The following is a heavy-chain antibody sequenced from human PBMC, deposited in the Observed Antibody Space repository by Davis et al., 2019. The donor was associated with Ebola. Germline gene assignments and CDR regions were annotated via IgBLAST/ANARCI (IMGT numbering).Heavy chain of an antibody. CDR2: INSDGSSI. V-gene: IGHV3-74*01. CDR3: ARDPSHDYGDYVGGWFDP. D-gene: IGHD4-17*01. J-gene: IGHJ5*02. CDR1: GFTFTNYW. Sequence: GESLKISCAAFGFTFTNYWMHWVRQAPGKGLVWVSRINSDGSSINYADSVKGRFTISRDNSKNTLYLQMNSLRAEDTAVYYCARDPSHDYGDYVGGWFDPWGQGTLVTVSS.